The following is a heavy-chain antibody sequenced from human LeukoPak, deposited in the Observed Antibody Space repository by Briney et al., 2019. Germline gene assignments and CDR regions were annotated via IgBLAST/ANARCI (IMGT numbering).Heavy chain of an antibody. J-gene: IGHJ4*02. CDR3: ARGRAAATAGYFDY. V-gene: IGHV4-34*01. CDR2: INHSGST. D-gene: IGHD6-13*01. CDR1: GGSFSGYH. Sequence: SETLSLTCAVYGGSFSGYHWSWIRQPPGKGLEWIGEINHSGSTNYNPSLKSRVTISVDTSKNQFSLKLSSVTAADTAVYYCARGRAAATAGYFDYWGQGTLVTVSS.